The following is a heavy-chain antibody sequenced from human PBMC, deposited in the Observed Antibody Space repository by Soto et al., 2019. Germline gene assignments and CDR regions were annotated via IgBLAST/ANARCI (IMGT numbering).Heavy chain of an antibody. V-gene: IGHV3-30*18. CDR2: ISYDGSNK. CDR3: AKSPVWFRGYFDY. D-gene: IGHD3-10*01. J-gene: IGHJ4*02. Sequence: HPGGSLRLSCAASGFTFSSYGMHWVRQAPGKGLEWVAVISYDGSNKYYADSVKGRFTISRDNSKNTLYLQMNSLRAEDTAVYYCAKSPVWFRGYFDYWGQGTLVTVSS. CDR1: GFTFSSYG.